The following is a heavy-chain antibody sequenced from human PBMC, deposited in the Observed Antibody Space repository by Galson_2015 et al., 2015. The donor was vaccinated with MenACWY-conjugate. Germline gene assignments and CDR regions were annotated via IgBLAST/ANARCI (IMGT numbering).Heavy chain of an antibody. V-gene: IGHV2-5*02. CDR3: SHVGMAVAGGGYLDH. CDR1: GFSLSTSNGG. D-gene: IGHD6-19*01. J-gene: IGHJ4*02. CDR2: IYWDDDT. Sequence: ALVKPTRPLALPWTFSGFSLSTSNGGVAWIRLPPGKALEWLALIYWDDDTRYSPALKSRLTITKGTSKNQVVLTMNNMDPVDAATYYYSHVGMAVAGGGYLDHWGQGTLVTVSS.